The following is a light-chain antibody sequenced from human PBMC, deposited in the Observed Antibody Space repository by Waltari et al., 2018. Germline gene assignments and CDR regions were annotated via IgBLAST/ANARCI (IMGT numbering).Light chain of an antibody. CDR1: QIILHNSNNKTY. V-gene: IGKV4-1*01. J-gene: IGKJ1*01. Sequence: DIVMTQPPDSLAVSLGERATINRKPSQIILHNSNNKTYLAWYQQKSGQPPKVLIYWASTRDFGVPDRFSGSGSATDFTLTISSLQAEDVAVYYCQQYYSSPQTFGQGTKVEIK. CDR2: WAS. CDR3: QQYYSSPQT.